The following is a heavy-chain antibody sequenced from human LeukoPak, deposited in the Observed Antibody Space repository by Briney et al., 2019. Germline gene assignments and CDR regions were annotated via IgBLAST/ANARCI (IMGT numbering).Heavy chain of an antibody. CDR1: GFTFRSYS. Sequence: GGSLRLSCAASGFTFRSYSMNWVRQAPGKGLEWVSYISSRSSTIYYADSVKGRFTISRDNAKNPLYLQMNSLRAEDTAVYYCARFGSSWYYGFDYWGQGTLVTVSS. D-gene: IGHD6-13*01. V-gene: IGHV3-48*01. CDR2: ISSRSSTI. CDR3: ARFGSSWYYGFDY. J-gene: IGHJ4*02.